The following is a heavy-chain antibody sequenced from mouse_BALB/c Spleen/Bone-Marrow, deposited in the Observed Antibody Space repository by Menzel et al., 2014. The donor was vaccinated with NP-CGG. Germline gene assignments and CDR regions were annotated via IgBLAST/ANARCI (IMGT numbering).Heavy chain of an antibody. Sequence: EVKLMESGGGLVQPGGSLRLSCATSGFTFTDYYMSWVRQPPGKALEWLGFIRNKANGYTTEYSASVKGRFTISRDNSQSIHYLQMNTLRAEDSATYYCARDYGNYVRFAYWGQGTLVTVSA. CDR2: IRNKANGYTT. CDR3: ARDYGNYVRFAY. CDR1: GFTFTDYY. D-gene: IGHD2-1*01. V-gene: IGHV7-3*02. J-gene: IGHJ3*01.